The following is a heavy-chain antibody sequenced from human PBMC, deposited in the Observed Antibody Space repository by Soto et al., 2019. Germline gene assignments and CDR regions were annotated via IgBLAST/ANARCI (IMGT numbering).Heavy chain of an antibody. J-gene: IGHJ4*02. CDR1: GGSISSYY. Sequence: SETLSLTCTVSGGSISSYYWSWIRQPPGKGLEWIGYIYYSGSTNYNPSLKSRVTISVDTSKNRFSLKLSSVTAADTAVYYCAGRYASNFDYWGRGTLVTVSS. D-gene: IGHD2-8*01. CDR3: AGRYASNFDY. V-gene: IGHV4-59*01. CDR2: IYYSGST.